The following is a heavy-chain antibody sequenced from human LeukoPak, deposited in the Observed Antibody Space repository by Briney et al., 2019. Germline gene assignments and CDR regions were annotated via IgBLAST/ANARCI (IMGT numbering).Heavy chain of an antibody. V-gene: IGHV4-31*03. J-gene: IGHJ4*02. CDR3: ASHSYCSSTSCYTNFGEFDY. D-gene: IGHD2-2*02. CDR2: IYYSGST. CDR1: GGSISSGGYY. Sequence: PSRTLSLTCTVSGGSISSGGYYWSWIRQHPGKGLEWIGYIYYSGSTYYNPSLKSRVTISVDTSKNQFSLKLSSVTAADTAVYYCASHSYCSSTSCYTNFGEFDYWGQGTLVTVSS.